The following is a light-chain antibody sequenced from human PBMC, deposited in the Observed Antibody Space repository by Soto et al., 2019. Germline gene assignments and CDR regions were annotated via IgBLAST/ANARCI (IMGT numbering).Light chain of an antibody. CDR2: DVS. J-gene: IGLJ1*01. Sequence: QSALTKPPSVSGSPCPSIPIPCTGTSSAVGGYIYVSWYQQHPGKAPKLMIYDVSNRPSGVSNRFSGSKSGNTASLTISGLQAEDEADYYCSSYTSSSTLVFGTGTKVTVL. CDR1: SSAVGGYIY. V-gene: IGLV2-14*01. CDR3: SSYTSSSTLV.